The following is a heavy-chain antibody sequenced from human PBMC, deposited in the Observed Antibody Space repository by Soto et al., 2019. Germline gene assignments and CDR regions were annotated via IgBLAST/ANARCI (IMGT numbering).Heavy chain of an antibody. V-gene: IGHV4-34*01. D-gene: IGHD6-13*01. CDR1: GGSFSGYY. CDR3: ARYLAAAAPYYFDY. CDR2: INHSGST. Sequence: QVQLQQWGAGLLKPSETLSLTCAVYGGSFSGYYWSWIRQPPGKGLEWIGEINHSGSTNYNPSLKGRVTISVDTSKNQFSLKLSSVTAADTAVYYCARYLAAAAPYYFDYWGQGTLVTVAS. J-gene: IGHJ4*02.